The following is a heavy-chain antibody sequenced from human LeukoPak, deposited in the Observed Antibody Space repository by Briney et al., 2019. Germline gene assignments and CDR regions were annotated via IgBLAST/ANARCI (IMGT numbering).Heavy chain of an antibody. CDR2: INAGNGNT. CDR3: ARSYYDSSGYYHYYYYGMDV. CDR1: GYTFTSYA. J-gene: IGHJ6*02. Sequence: GASVKVSCKASGYTFTSYAMHWVRQAPGQRLEWMGWINAGNGNTKYSQKFQGRVTITRDTSASTAYMELSSLRSEDTAVYYCARSYYDSSGYYHYYYYGMDVWGQGTTVTVSS. D-gene: IGHD3-22*01. V-gene: IGHV1-3*01.